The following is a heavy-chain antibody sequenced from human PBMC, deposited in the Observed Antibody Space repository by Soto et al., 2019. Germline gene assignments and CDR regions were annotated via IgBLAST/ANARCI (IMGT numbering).Heavy chain of an antibody. D-gene: IGHD3-22*01. CDR2: IYYSGST. CDR1: GGSISSGGYY. J-gene: IGHJ4*02. Sequence: QVQLQESGPGLVKPSQTLSLTCTVSGGSISSGGYYWSWIRQHPGKGLEWIGYIYYSGSTYYNPSRKRPVTISVDTSKNQFSLKLSSVTAADTAVYYCAREYYYDSSGLGLWGQGALVTVSS. CDR3: AREYYYDSSGLGL. V-gene: IGHV4-31*01.